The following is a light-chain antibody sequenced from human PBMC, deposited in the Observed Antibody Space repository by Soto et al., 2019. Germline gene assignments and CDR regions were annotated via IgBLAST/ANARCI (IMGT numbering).Light chain of an antibody. Sequence: QSVLTQPASVSGSPGQSIIISCTGTISDVGAFNYVSWYQQHPGKAPKLLIYEVSNRPSGVSNRFSGSKSGITASLTISGLQPEDEADYYCSSYTTSSTLVVFGGGTKLTVL. J-gene: IGLJ2*01. CDR1: ISDVGAFNY. V-gene: IGLV2-14*01. CDR2: EVS. CDR3: SSYTTSSTLVV.